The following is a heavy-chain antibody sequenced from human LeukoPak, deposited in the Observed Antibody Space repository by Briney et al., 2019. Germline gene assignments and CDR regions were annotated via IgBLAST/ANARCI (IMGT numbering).Heavy chain of an antibody. J-gene: IGHJ4*02. D-gene: IGHD5-18*01. CDR1: GFTFSSYA. CDR3: ARWGYSYGHFDY. Sequence: GGSLRLSCAASGFTFSSYAMSWVRQAPGKGLEWVSAIGGSGGSTYYADSVKGRFTISRDNAKNSLYLQMNSLRAEDTAVYYCARWGYSYGHFDYWGQGTLVTVSS. CDR2: IGGSGGST. V-gene: IGHV3-23*01.